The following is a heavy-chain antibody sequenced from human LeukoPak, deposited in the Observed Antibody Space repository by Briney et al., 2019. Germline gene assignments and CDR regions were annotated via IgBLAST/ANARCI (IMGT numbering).Heavy chain of an antibody. D-gene: IGHD6-6*01. CDR3: ARDWARSSSSAITPFVY. CDR1: GFTFNIYS. J-gene: IGHJ4*02. Sequence: GGSLRLSCVASGFTFNIYSMNWVRQAPGKGLEWVSVIYSGGSTYYADSVKGRFTISRDNAKNSLYLQMNSLRAEDTAVYYCARDWARSSSSAITPFVYWGQGTLVTVSS. CDR2: IYSGGST. V-gene: IGHV3-66*01.